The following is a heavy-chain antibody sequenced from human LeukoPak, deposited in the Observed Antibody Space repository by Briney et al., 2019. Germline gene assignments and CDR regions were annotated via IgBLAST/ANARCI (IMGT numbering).Heavy chain of an antibody. V-gene: IGHV3-23*01. Sequence: GGSLRLSCAASGFTFSSYAMSWVRQAPGKGLEWVSGISGSGGSTDYVDSVKGRFTISRDNSKNTLYLQMNSLRAEDTALYYCARDLYCTNGVCFPTDYWGQGTLVTVSS. CDR2: ISGSGGST. D-gene: IGHD2-8*01. CDR1: GFTFSSYA. J-gene: IGHJ4*02. CDR3: ARDLYCTNGVCFPTDY.